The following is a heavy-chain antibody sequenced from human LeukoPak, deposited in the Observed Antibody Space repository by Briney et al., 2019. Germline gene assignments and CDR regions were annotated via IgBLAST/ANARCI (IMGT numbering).Heavy chain of an antibody. J-gene: IGHJ6*02. CDR1: GFTVSSNY. CDR3: ANAAVAGRFYYGMDV. D-gene: IGHD6-19*01. V-gene: IGHV3-53*05. CDR2: IYSGGST. Sequence: PGGSLRLSCAASGFTVSSNYMSWVRQAPGKGLEWVSVIYSGGSTYYADSVKGRFTISRDNSKKTLYLQMNSLRAEDTAVYYCANAAVAGRFYYGMDVWGQGTTVTVSS.